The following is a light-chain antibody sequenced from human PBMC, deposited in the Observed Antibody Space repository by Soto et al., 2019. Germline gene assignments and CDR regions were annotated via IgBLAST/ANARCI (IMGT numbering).Light chain of an antibody. J-gene: IGKJ1*01. CDR1: QAISSY. CDR3: QQSYSTPWT. CDR2: AAS. Sequence: DIQLTQAPSFLSASAGDRVSITCRASQAISSYLAWYQQKPGRAPKLLIYAASTLQSGVPSRFSGSGSGTEFTLTITSLQPEDFATYYCQQSYSTPWTFGQGTKGGYQ. V-gene: IGKV1-9*01.